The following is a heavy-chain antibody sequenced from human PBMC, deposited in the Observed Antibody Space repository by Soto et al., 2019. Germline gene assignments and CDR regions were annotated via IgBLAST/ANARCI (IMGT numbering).Heavy chain of an antibody. J-gene: IGHJ3*02. CDR2: ISYNGGFK. CDR1: GFAFSSHN. D-gene: IGHD1-1*01. V-gene: IGHV3-30-3*01. CDR3: VRECSRGLGWNSGAFDM. Sequence: QEQLVESGGGVVQPGRSLSLSCTASGFAFSSHNMHWVRQAPGKGLALLAVISYNGGFKYHPKSVEGRFTISRGNSKNTVLVQMHALRHEDTAVDSCVRECSRGLGWNSGAFDMWGPGTMVTVSP.